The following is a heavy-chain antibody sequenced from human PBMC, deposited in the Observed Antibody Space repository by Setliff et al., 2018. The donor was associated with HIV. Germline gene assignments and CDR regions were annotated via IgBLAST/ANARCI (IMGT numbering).Heavy chain of an antibody. D-gene: IGHD2-15*01. Sequence: SETLSLTCTVSGGSISSSSYYWGWIRQPPGKGLEWIGSIYYSGSTYYNPSLKSRVTISVDTSKNQFSLKLSSVTAADTAVYYCARGQYCGGGSCYSPSYNWFDPWGQGTLVTVSS. J-gene: IGHJ5*02. CDR1: GGSISSSSYY. CDR3: ARGQYCGGGSCYSPSYNWFDP. V-gene: IGHV4-39*01. CDR2: IYYSGST.